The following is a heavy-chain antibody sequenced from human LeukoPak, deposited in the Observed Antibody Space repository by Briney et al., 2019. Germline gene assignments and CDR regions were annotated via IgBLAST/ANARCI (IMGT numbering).Heavy chain of an antibody. D-gene: IGHD1-26*01. CDR3: ARVLLGATTINYYYYYMGV. CDR2: ITSRSSFI. Sequence: GGSLRLSCAASGFTFSSYTINWVRQAPGKGLEWVSSITSRSSFINYADSAEGRFTISRDNAKNSLYLQMNSLRAEDTAVYYCARVLLGATTINYYYYYMGVWGKGTTVTVSS. J-gene: IGHJ6*03. V-gene: IGHV3-21*01. CDR1: GFTFSSYT.